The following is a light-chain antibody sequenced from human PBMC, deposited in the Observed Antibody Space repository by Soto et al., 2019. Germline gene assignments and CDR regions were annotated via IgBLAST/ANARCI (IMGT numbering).Light chain of an antibody. V-gene: IGKV2-28*01. CDR3: MQAIQTPRT. CDR2: LGS. Sequence: DIVMTQSPLSLPVTPGEPASISCRSSQSLLNSNGYTYLDWYLQKPGQSPHLLIYLGSNRASGVPDRFSGSGSGTDFTLKISRVEAEDVGVYYCMQAIQTPRTFGQGTKVEIK. CDR1: QSLLNSNGYTY. J-gene: IGKJ2*01.